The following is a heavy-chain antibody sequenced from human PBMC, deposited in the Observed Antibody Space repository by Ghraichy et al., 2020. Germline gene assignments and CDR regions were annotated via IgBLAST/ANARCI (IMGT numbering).Heavy chain of an antibody. CDR1: GYTFVNYG. V-gene: IGHV1-18*01. CDR3: ARGINYFDP. Sequence: ASVKVSFKTSGYTFVNYGITWVRQAPGQGLEWLGWITTKSGNTQYGWKFQDRVTMTTDTSTNTAYLELRSLRSDDTAVYYCARGINYFDPWGQGTLVTVAS. D-gene: IGHD5-24*01. J-gene: IGHJ5*02. CDR2: ITTKSGNT.